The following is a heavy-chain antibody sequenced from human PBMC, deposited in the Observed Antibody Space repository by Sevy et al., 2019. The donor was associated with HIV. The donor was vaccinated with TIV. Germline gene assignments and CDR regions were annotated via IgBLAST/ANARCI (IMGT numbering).Heavy chain of an antibody. Sequence: SETLSLTCTVSGGSITSLYWNWIRQPPGKGLEWIANIYYNGHINYNPSPQSRVTFSLDTSKNQFSLRLSSVTAADTAMYYCAGENAWGRGYSWGQGTLVTVSS. CDR1: GGSITSLY. J-gene: IGHJ4*02. V-gene: IGHV4-59*08. D-gene: IGHD1-26*01. CDR3: AGENAWGRGYS. CDR2: IYYNGHI.